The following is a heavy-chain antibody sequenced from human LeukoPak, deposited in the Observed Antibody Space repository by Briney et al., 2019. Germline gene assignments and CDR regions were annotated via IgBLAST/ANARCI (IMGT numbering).Heavy chain of an antibody. Sequence: SETLSLTCTVSGGSISSSSYYWGWLRQPPGKGLEWIGRIYYSGSTYYNPSLKSRVTISVDTSKNQFSLKLSSVTAADTAVYYCARAPGGYCSSTSCYRTIDYWGQGTLVTVSS. CDR2: IYYSGST. J-gene: IGHJ4*02. D-gene: IGHD2-2*01. CDR1: GGSISSSSYY. V-gene: IGHV4-39*01. CDR3: ARAPGGYCSSTSCYRTIDY.